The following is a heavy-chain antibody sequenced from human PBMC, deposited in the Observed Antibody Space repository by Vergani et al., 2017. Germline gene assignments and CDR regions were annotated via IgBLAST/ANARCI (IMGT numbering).Heavy chain of an antibody. D-gene: IGHD2-15*01. CDR2: IDPSDSYT. J-gene: IGHJ4*02. CDR1: GYSFTSYW. V-gene: IGHV5-10-1*01. Sequence: VQLVQSGAEVKKPGESLRISCKGSGYSFTSYWISWVRQMPGKGLEWMGRIDPSDSYTNYSPSLQGHVTISADKSISTAYLQWSSLKASDTAMFYCARPPPYCSGGSCYTSFDYWGQGTLVTVSS. CDR3: ARPPPYCSGGSCYTSFDY.